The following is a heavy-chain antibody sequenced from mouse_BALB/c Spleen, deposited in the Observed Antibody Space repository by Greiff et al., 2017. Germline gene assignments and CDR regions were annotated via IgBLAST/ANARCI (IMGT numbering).Heavy chain of an antibody. J-gene: IGHJ1*01. D-gene: IGHD1-1*01. V-gene: IGHV5-6-5*01. CDR2: ISSGGST. CDR3: AGRYYGSSYRNWYFDV. CDR1: GFTFSSYA. Sequence: EVQLVESGGGLVKPGGSLKLSCAASGFTFSSYAMSWVRQTPEKRLEWVASISSGGSTYYPDSVKGRFTISRDNARNILYLQMSSLRSEDTAMYYCAGRYYGSSYRNWYFDVWGAGTTVTVSS.